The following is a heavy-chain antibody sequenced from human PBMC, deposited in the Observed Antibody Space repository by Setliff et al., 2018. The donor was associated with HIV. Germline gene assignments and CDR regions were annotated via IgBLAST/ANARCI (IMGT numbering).Heavy chain of an antibody. Sequence: PSETLSLTCTVSGGSISGYYWSWIRRPAGKGLEWIGRIYTTGSTNYNPSLKSRVTMSVDTSKNQFSLKLSSVTAADTAVYFCARLIAAAGANHYYYHMDVWGKGTTVT. CDR3: ARLIAAAGANHYYYHMDV. V-gene: IGHV4-4*07. CDR1: GGSISGYY. D-gene: IGHD6-13*01. J-gene: IGHJ6*03. CDR2: IYTTGST.